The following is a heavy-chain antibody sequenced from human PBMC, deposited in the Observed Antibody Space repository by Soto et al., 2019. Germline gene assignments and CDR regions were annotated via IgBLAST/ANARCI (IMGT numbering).Heavy chain of an antibody. V-gene: IGHV1-18*01. CDR2: ISAYNGNT. Sequence: ASVKVSCKASGYTFTSYGISWVRQAPGQWLEWMGWISAYNGNTNYAQKLQGRVTMTTDKSTSTAYMELRSLGSDDTAVYYCARDQTRSPTVTTPDYWGQGTLVTVSS. D-gene: IGHD4-17*01. CDR3: ARDQTRSPTVTTPDY. CDR1: GYTFTSYG. J-gene: IGHJ4*02.